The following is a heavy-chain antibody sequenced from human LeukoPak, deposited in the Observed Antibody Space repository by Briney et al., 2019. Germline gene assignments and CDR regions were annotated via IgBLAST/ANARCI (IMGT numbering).Heavy chain of an antibody. J-gene: IGHJ4*02. CDR3: AKRYSSSWYHFDY. CDR1: GFTFSSYA. V-gene: IGHV3-23*01. Sequence: GGSLRLSCAASGFTFSSYAMSWVRQAPGKGLEWVSAISGSGDSTYYADSVKGRFTISRDNSKNTLYLQMNSLRAEDTAVYYCAKRYSSSWYHFDYWGQGTLVTVSS. CDR2: ISGSGDST. D-gene: IGHD6-13*01.